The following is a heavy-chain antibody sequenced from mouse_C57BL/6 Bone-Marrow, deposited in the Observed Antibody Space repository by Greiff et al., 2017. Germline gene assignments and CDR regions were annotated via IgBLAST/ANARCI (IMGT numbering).Heavy chain of an antibody. CDR1: GYTFTGYW. V-gene: IGHV1-50*01. J-gene: IGHJ4*01. CDR3: ARSGSIPYDMDY. CDR2: IDPSDSYT. Sequence: QVQLQQPGAELVKPGASVKLSCKASGYTFTGYWMQWVQQRPGQGLEWIGEIDPSDSYTNYNKRFKGKFTLTVDTSSSTAYLQLSSLRSEDTAVYYSARSGSIPYDMDYWGQGTAVTVSS. D-gene: IGHD1-1*01.